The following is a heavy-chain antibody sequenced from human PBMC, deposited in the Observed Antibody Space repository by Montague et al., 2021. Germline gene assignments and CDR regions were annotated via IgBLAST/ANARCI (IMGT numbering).Heavy chain of an antibody. CDR2: ISSSSSTI. J-gene: IGHJ4*02. V-gene: IGHV3-48*03. D-gene: IGHD5-12*01. CDR3: AREVSGYDFCRLDFDY. Sequence: SLRLSCAASGFTFSSYDMNWVRQAPGKGLEWVSSISSSSSTIYYADSVKGRFTISRDNAKNSLYLQMNSLRAEDTAVYYCAREVSGYDFCRLDFDYWGQGTLVTVSS. CDR1: GFTFSSYD.